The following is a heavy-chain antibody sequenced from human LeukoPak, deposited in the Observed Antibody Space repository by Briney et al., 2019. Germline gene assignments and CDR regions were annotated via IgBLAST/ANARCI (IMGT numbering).Heavy chain of an antibody. CDR2: INPSGGST. J-gene: IGHJ2*01. D-gene: IGHD1-26*01. CDR3: ARDRTVGIVGATFAPDWYFDL. Sequence: ASEKVSCKASGYTFTSYYMHWVRQAPGQGLEWMGIINPSGGSTSYAQKFQGRVTMTRDTSTSTVYMELSSLRSEDTAVYYCARDRTVGIVGATFAPDWYFDLWGRGTLVTVSS. CDR1: GYTFTSYY. V-gene: IGHV1-46*01.